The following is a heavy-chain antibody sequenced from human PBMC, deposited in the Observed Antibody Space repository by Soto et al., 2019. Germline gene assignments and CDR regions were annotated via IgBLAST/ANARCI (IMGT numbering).Heavy chain of an antibody. Sequence: QLQLQESGPGLVKPSEALSLTCTVSGGSISSSSYYWGWIRQPPGKGLEWIGSIYYSGSTYYNLSLKSRVTISVDTSKNQFSLKLSSVTAADTAVYYCARPLTSCWSAYDYWGQGTLVTVSS. D-gene: IGHD6-19*01. V-gene: IGHV4-39*01. J-gene: IGHJ4*02. CDR2: IYYSGST. CDR3: ARPLTSCWSAYDY. CDR1: GGSISSSSYY.